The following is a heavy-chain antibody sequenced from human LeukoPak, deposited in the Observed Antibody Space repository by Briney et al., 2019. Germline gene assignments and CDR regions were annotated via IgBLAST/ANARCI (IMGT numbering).Heavy chain of an antibody. V-gene: IGHV1-2*02. Sequence: ASVKVSCKASGYTFTGYYMHWVRQAPGQGLEWMGWINPNSGGTSYAQKFQGRVTMTRDTSISTAYMELSRLRSDDTAVYYCAGPHYYDSSGLDYWGQGTLVTVSS. J-gene: IGHJ4*02. CDR1: GYTFTGYY. CDR3: AGPHYYDSSGLDY. D-gene: IGHD3-22*01. CDR2: INPNSGGT.